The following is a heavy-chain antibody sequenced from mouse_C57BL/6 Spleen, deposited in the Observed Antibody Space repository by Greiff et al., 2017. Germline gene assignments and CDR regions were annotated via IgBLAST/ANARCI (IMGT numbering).Heavy chain of an antibody. CDR2: ISSGGDYI. D-gene: IGHD1-1*01. Sequence: EVNVVESGEGLVKPGGSLKLSCAASGFTFSSYAMSWVRQTPEKRLEWVAYISSGGDYIYYADTVKGRFTISRDNARNTLYLQMSSLTSEDTAMYYCTGDGGSSSYYAMDYWGQGTSVTVSS. V-gene: IGHV5-9-1*02. J-gene: IGHJ4*01. CDR1: GFTFSSYA. CDR3: TGDGGSSSYYAMDY.